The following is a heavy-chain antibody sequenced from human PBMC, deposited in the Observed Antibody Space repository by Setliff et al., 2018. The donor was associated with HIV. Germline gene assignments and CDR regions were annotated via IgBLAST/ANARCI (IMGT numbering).Heavy chain of an antibody. D-gene: IGHD1-26*01. CDR1: GGSINYYY. CDR3: ARGRKAVGDWFDP. V-gene: IGHV4-4*07. CDR2: IHSNGHT. J-gene: IGHJ5*02. Sequence: SETLSLTCTVSGGSINYYYWNWIRQPAGEGLEWLGRIHSNGHTNFNPSLKSRINMSVDMSKNQVSMKLTSVTAADTALYYCARGRKAVGDWFDPWGQGIQVTVSS.